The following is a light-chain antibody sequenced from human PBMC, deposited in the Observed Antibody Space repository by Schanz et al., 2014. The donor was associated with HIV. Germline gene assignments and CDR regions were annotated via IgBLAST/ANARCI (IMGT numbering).Light chain of an antibody. CDR3: QTWGTGIRV. CDR1: SGHSTYT. Sequence: QLVLTQSPSASASLGTSVKLTCTLSSGHSTYTIAWHQQQPEKGPRFLMKLNSDGSHKKGDVIPDRFSGSSSGAERYLTISSLQSEDEADYYCQTWGTGIRVFGGGTKLTVL. CDR2: LNSDGSH. J-gene: IGLJ3*02. V-gene: IGLV4-69*01.